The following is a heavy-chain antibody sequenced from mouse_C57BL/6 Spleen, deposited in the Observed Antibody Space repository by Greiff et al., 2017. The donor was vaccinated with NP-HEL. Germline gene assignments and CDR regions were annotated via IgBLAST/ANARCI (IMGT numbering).Heavy chain of an antibody. Sequence: EVQLQQSGAELVQPGASVKLSCTASGFNFNDYYMHWVKQRTEQGLEWIGRIDPDDGDTKYVPKFQGKATIAGDTSSNTVYLQLSSLTSEDTAVYYCAPNRDEAMDYWGQGTSVTVSS. CDR1: GFNFNDYY. CDR2: IDPDDGDT. CDR3: APNRDEAMDY. V-gene: IGHV14-2*01. D-gene: IGHD4-1*01. J-gene: IGHJ4*01.